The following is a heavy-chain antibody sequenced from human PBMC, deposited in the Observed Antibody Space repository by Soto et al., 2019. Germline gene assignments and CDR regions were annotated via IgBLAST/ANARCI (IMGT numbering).Heavy chain of an antibody. J-gene: IGHJ6*02. CDR3: TRRRYYYYGLDV. Sequence: PGGSLRLSCGVSGFSFSGFAVNWVRQAPGKGLEWVGRIRTKASNYATAYGASVKGRFTISRDDSKNTAHLQINSLKIEDTAVYYCTRRRYYYYGLDVWGQGTTVTVSS. D-gene: IGHD6-25*01. V-gene: IGHV3-73*01. CDR1: GFSFSGFA. CDR2: IRTKASNYAT.